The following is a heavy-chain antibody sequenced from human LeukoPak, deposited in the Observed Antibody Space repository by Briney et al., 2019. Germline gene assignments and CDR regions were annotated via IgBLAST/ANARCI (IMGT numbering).Heavy chain of an antibody. Sequence: PSETLSLTCAVYGGSFSGYYWSWIRQPPGKGLEWIGEINHSGSTNYNPSLKSRVTISVDTSKNQFSLKLSSVTAADTAVYYCARNDCSSTSCDFAVWGQGTTVTVSS. CDR1: GGSFSGYY. J-gene: IGHJ6*02. V-gene: IGHV4-34*01. CDR3: ARNDCSSTSCDFAV. D-gene: IGHD2-2*01. CDR2: INHSGST.